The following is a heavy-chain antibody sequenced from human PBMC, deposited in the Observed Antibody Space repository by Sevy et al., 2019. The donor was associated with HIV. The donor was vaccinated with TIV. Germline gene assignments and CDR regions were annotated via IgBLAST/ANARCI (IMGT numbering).Heavy chain of an antibody. CDR2: IYYSGST. Sequence: SETLSLTCTVSGGSISSYYWSWIRQPPGKGLEWIGYIYYSGSTNYNPSLKSRVTISVDTSKNQFSLKLSSVTAADTAVYYCARETRQAAGLCDYYYYYYMDVWGKGTTVTVSS. D-gene: IGHD6-13*01. J-gene: IGHJ6*03. V-gene: IGHV4-59*01. CDR3: ARETRQAAGLCDYYYYYYMDV. CDR1: GGSISSYY.